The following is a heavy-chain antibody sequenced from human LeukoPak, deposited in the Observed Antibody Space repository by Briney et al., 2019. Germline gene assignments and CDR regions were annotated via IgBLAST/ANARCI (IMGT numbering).Heavy chain of an antibody. CDR1: GFTFTHYA. J-gene: IGHJ4*02. CDR2: TSDRGDYT. V-gene: IGHV3-23*01. CDR3: ARKAQYNGHYPLDY. Sequence: PGGSLRLSCIASGFTFTHYAMTWVRQAPGKGLEWVSGTSDRGDYTYYADSVKGRFTISRDSSKNTLFLQMNSLRAEDTALYFCARKAQYNGHYPLDYWGQGTLVTVSS. D-gene: IGHD1-7*01.